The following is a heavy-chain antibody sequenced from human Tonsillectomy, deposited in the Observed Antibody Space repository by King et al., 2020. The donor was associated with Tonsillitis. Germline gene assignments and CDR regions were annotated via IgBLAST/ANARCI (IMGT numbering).Heavy chain of an antibody. V-gene: IGHV3-23*04. CDR1: GFTFSTYA. Sequence: VQLVESGGGLVQPGGSLRLSCSASGFTFSTYAMSWVRQAPGEGLEWVSGISGSGDNTYYADSVKGRLTISRDNSKNTLYLHLSSLRDDDTAAYYCAKIQAAVSGMDVWGQGTTVTVS. J-gene: IGHJ6*02. CDR2: ISGSGDNT. D-gene: IGHD2-15*01. CDR3: AKIQAAVSGMDV.